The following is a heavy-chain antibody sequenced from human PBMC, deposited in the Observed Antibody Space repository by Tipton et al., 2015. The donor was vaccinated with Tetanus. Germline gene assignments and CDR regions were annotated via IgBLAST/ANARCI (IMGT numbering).Heavy chain of an antibody. Sequence: QSGAEVKKPGESLKISCKASGHNSASYWIGWVRQMSGKGLEWMGIIYLGDSHATYSPSFQGQVTISADQSINTAYLQWTSLKASDTAIYFCARLPKHYSASGSTWGQGTLVTVSS. J-gene: IGHJ1*01. CDR3: ARLPKHYSASGST. CDR1: GHNSASYW. V-gene: IGHV5-51*01. D-gene: IGHD3-10*01. CDR2: IYLGDSHA.